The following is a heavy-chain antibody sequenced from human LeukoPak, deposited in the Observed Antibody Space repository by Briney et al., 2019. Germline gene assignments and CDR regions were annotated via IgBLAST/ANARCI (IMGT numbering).Heavy chain of an antibody. V-gene: IGHV4-61*02. Sequence: PSETLSLTCTVSGGSISSGSYYWSWIRQPAGKGLEWIGRIYTSGSTNYNPSLKSRVTISVDTSKNQFSLKLSSVTAADTAVYYCARVRRWFDPWGQGTLVTVSS. J-gene: IGHJ5*02. CDR1: GGSISSGSYY. CDR3: ARVRRWFDP. CDR2: IYTSGST.